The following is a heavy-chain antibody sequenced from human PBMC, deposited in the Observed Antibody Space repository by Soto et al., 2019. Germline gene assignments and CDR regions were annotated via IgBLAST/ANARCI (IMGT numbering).Heavy chain of an antibody. CDR3: ARGVGYYGSGSRLMAFDI. D-gene: IGHD3-10*01. CDR1: GFTFSSYD. CDR2: IGTAGDT. V-gene: IGHV3-13*01. J-gene: IGHJ3*02. Sequence: EVQLVESGGGLVQPGGSLRLSCAASGFTFSSYDMHWVRQATGKGLEWVSAIGTAGDTYYPGSVKGRFTISRENAKNSLCLKMNSLRAGDTAVYYCARGVGYYGSGSRLMAFDIWGQGTMVTVSS.